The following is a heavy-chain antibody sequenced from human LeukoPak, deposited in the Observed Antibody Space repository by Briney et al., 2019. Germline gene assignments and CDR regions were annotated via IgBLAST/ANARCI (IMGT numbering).Heavy chain of an antibody. V-gene: IGHV4-39*07. CDR3: ARASPTTTLPGIIAAAGTPPFDY. CDR2: INHSGST. CDR1: GGSVSNSRVY. Sequence: SETLSLTCTVSGGSVSNSRVYWGWIRQTPGEGLEWIEEINHSGSTNYNPSLKSRVTISVDTSKNQFSLKLSSVTAADTAVYYCARASPTTTLPGIIAAAGTPPFDYWGQGTLVTVSS. D-gene: IGHD6-13*01. J-gene: IGHJ4*02.